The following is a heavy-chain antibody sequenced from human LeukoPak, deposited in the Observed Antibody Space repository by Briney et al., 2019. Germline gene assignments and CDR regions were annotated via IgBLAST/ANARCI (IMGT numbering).Heavy chain of an antibody. D-gene: IGHD6-13*01. CDR1: GYTFTSYY. CDR2: INPSGGST. CDR3: TRDFWSVAGAGPGFDP. Sequence: ASVKVSCKASGYTFTSYYMHWVRQAPGQGLEWMGIINPSGGSTSYAQKFQGRVTMTRDTSISTAYMELSSLRSDDTAVYYCTRDFWSVAGAGPGFDPWGQGTLVIVSS. J-gene: IGHJ5*02. V-gene: IGHV1-46*01.